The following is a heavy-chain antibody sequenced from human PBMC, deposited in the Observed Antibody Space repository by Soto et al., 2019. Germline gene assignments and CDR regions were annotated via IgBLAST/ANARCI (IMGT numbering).Heavy chain of an antibody. V-gene: IGHV1-2*04. CDR2: INPNSGGT. J-gene: IGHJ6*02. CDR3: AREYYDSSGYYGGYYYYYGMDV. CDR1: GYTFTGYY. Sequence: ASVKVSCKASGYTFTGYYMHWVRQAPGQGLEWMGWINPNSGGTNYAQKFQGWVTMTRDTSISTAYMELSRLRSDDTAVYYCAREYYDSSGYYGGYYYYYGMDVWGQRTTVTVSS. D-gene: IGHD3-22*01.